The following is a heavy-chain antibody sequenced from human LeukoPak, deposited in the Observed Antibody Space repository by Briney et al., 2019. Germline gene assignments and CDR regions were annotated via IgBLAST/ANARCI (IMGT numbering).Heavy chain of an antibody. D-gene: IGHD2-2*03. V-gene: IGHV3-23*01. J-gene: IGHJ4*02. CDR2: ISGSGGST. Sequence: GGSLRLSCAASGFTFSSYAMSWVRQAPGKGLEWVSAISGSGGSTDYADSVKGRFTISRDNSKNTLYLQMNSLRAEDTAVYYCAKTGYCGTTSCYGGIDYWGQGTPVTASS. CDR1: GFTFSSYA. CDR3: AKTGYCGTTSCYGGIDY.